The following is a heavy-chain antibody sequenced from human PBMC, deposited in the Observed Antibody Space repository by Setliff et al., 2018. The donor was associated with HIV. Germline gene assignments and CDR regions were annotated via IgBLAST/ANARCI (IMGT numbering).Heavy chain of an antibody. Sequence: SETLSLTCAVYGGSFSGYYWNWIRQSPGKGLEWIGEINHSGSTNYNPSLKSRVTISVDTSKNQFSLKLSSVTAADTAVYYCARGSGYFSYFDYWGQGTLVTVSS. D-gene: IGHD3-22*01. CDR1: GGSFSGYY. CDR2: INHSGST. V-gene: IGHV4-34*01. J-gene: IGHJ4*02. CDR3: ARGSGYFSYFDY.